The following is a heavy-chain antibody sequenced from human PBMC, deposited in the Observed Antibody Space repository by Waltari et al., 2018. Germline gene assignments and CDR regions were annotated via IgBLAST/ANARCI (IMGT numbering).Heavy chain of an antibody. D-gene: IGHD1-26*01. Sequence: QVQLVQSGAEVKKPGASVKVSCKASGYTFTGYYMHWVRQAPGQGLEWMGRINPNSGGTNYAQKFQGRVTISVDTSKNQFSLKLSSVTAADTAVYYCARPVGAGPDAFDIWGQGTMVIVSS. J-gene: IGHJ3*02. V-gene: IGHV1-2*06. CDR3: ARPVGAGPDAFDI. CDR1: GYTFTGYY. CDR2: INPNSGGT.